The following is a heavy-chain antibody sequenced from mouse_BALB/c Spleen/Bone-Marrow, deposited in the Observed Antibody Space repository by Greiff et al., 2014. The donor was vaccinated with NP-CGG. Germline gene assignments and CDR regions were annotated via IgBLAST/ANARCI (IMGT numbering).Heavy chain of an antibody. CDR3: NAEHGNYHYFDY. CDR2: IDPGNGDT. Sequence: EVKVEESGAELVRSGASVKLSCTASGFNFKDYYMHWVKQRPEQGLEWIGWIDPGNGDTEYAPKFQGKAAMTADTSSNTAYLQLSSLTSEDTAVYYCNAEHGNYHYFDYWGQGTTLTVSS. CDR1: GFNFKDYY. D-gene: IGHD6-1*01. V-gene: IGHV14-4*02. J-gene: IGHJ2*01.